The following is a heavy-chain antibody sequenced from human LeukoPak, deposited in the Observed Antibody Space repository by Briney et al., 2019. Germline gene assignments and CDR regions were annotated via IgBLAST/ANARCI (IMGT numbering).Heavy chain of an antibody. V-gene: IGHV4-34*01. CDR3: ARGSPPQTTVVTPVWFDP. CDR1: GGSFNGYY. J-gene: IGHJ5*02. CDR2: INHSGST. Sequence: SETLSLTCAVYGGSFNGYYWSWIRQPPGKGLEWIGEINHSGSTNCNPSLKSRVTISVDTSKDQFSLKLTSVTAADTAVYYCARGSPPQTTVVTPVWFDPWGQGTLVTVSS. D-gene: IGHD4-23*01.